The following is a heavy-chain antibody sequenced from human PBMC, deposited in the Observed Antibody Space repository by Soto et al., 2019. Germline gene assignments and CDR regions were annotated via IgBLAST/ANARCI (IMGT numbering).Heavy chain of an antibody. CDR2: INHSGST. CDR3: ARALVGATIFDY. V-gene: IGHV4-34*01. Sequence: NPSETLSLTSAVYGGSFSGYYWSWIRQPPGKGLEWIGEINHSGSTNYNPSLKSRVTISVDTSKNQFSLKLSSVTAADTAVYYCARALVGATIFDYWGQGTLVTVSS. CDR1: GGSFSGYY. D-gene: IGHD1-26*01. J-gene: IGHJ4*02.